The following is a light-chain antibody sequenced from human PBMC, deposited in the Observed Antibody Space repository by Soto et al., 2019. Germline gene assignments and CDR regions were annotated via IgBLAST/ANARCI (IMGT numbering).Light chain of an antibody. J-gene: IGKJ3*01. CDR2: GAS. V-gene: IGKV3-20*01. CDR3: QQYGSSLFT. Sequence: EIVLTQSPGTLSLSPGERATLSCRASQSVSSSYLAWYQQKPGQAPGLLIYGASSRATGIPDRFSGSGSGTDFTLTISRLEPEEFAVYYCQQYGSSLFTFGPGTKVDIK. CDR1: QSVSSSY.